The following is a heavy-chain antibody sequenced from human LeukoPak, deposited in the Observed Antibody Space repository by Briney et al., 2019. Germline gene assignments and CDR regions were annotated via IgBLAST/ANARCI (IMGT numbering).Heavy chain of an antibody. Sequence: ASVKVSCKASGYTFTSYDINWVRQATGQGLEWMGWMNPNSGNTGYAQKFQGRVTIIRNTSISTAYMELSSLRSEDTAVYYCARDGGIVASSFGYYMDVWGKGTTVTVSS. D-gene: IGHD2-15*01. CDR3: ARDGGIVASSFGYYMDV. V-gene: IGHV1-8*03. CDR1: GYTFTSYD. J-gene: IGHJ6*03. CDR2: MNPNSGNT.